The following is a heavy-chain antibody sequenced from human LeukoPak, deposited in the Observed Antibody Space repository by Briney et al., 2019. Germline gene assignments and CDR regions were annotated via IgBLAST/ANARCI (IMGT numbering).Heavy chain of an antibody. V-gene: IGHV1-18*01. CDR3: ARVDIDSSSWYIGPKYYYYGMDV. J-gene: IGHJ6*02. Sequence: GASVKVSCKASGYTFTSYGISWVRQAPGQGLEWMGWISAYNGNTNYAQKLQGRVTMTTDTSTSTAYMELRSLRSDDTAVYYCARVDIDSSSWYIGPKYYYYGMDVWGQGTTVTVSS. D-gene: IGHD6-13*01. CDR1: GYTFTSYG. CDR2: ISAYNGNT.